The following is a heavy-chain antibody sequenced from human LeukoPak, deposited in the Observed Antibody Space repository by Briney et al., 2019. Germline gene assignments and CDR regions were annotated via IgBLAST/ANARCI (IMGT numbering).Heavy chain of an antibody. V-gene: IGHV4-4*07. J-gene: IGHJ4*02. D-gene: IGHD5-18*01. Sequence: PSETLSLTCTVSGGSIRNYYWNWIRQPAGKGPEWIGRFYTGGSTKYNPSLKSPVTMSVDTSKNQFPLKLSYVTPADTAVHYCARDGYTYDFEYWGQGARVPVSS. CDR2: FYTGGST. CDR1: GGSIRNYY. CDR3: ARDGYTYDFEY.